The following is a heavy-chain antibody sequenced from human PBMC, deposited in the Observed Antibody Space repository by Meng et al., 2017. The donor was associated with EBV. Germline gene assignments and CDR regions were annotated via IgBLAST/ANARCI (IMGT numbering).Heavy chain of an antibody. J-gene: IGHJ4*02. CDR3: VRDLWLRIGECV. CDR2: ITPVFGIA. D-gene: IGHD5-12*01. Sequence: LVQSGAEGKEPGSSVKVSFEGSGDNFNNFGISWVRQPPGQGLEWMGDITPVFGIANYAESFQGRVTISADTSTRTAYMDLSSLRSDDTAVYYCVRDLWLRIGECVWGQGTLVTVSS. CDR1: GDNFNNFG. V-gene: IGHV1-69*17.